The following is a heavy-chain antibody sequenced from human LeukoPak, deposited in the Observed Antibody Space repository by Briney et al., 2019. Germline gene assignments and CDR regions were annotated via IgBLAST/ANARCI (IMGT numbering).Heavy chain of an antibody. D-gene: IGHD3-16*01. Sequence: PGGSLRLSCAASGFTFSSYGMHWVRQAPGKGLEWVAVISYDGSNKYYADSVKGRFTISRDNSKNTLYLQMNSLRAEDTAVYYCAREGSMTPRAFDYWGQGTLVTVSS. CDR2: ISYDGSNK. CDR3: AREGSMTPRAFDY. V-gene: IGHV3-30*19. J-gene: IGHJ4*02. CDR1: GFTFSSYG.